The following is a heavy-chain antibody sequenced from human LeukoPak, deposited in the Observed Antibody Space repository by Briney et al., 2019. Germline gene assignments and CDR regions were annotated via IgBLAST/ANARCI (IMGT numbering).Heavy chain of an antibody. D-gene: IGHD6-19*01. CDR2: ISYDGSNK. Sequence: PGGSLRLSCAASRFTFSNYGMHWVRQAPGKGLEWVAIISYDGSNKYYADSVKGRFTISRDNSKNTLFLQMNSLRAEDTAMYYCAKGEGGDSGWYGDYWGQGTLVTVSS. CDR1: RFTFSNYG. J-gene: IGHJ4*02. V-gene: IGHV3-30*18. CDR3: AKGEGGDSGWYGDY.